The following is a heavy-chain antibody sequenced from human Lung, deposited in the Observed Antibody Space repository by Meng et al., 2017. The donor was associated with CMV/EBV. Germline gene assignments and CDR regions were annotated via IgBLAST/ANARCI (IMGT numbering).Heavy chain of an antibody. J-gene: IGHJ4*02. V-gene: IGHV3-11*04. D-gene: IGHD5-24*01. CDR3: VRDILRVGITYYFDY. Sequence: GGSLRLXCAASGFPFSNYYMSWIRLAPGKGLEWISSICGDGSDLFYGDSVRGRFTISRDNAKNSLYLQMNSLRVEDTAVYYCVRDILRVGITYYFDYWGQGXLVTVSS. CDR1: GFPFSNYY. CDR2: ICGDGSDL.